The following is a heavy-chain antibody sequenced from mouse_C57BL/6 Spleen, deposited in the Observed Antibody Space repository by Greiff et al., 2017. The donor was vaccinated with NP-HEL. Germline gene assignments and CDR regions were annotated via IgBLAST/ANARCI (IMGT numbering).Heavy chain of an antibody. J-gene: IGHJ1*03. CDR3: ARHGDDYGSSHSYWYFDV. V-gene: IGHV5-2*01. D-gene: IGHD1-1*01. Sequence: EVQLVESGGGLVQPGESLKLSCESNEYEFPSHDMSWVRKTPEKRLELVAAINSDGGSTYYPDTMERRFIISRDNTKKTLYLQMSSLRSEDTAFYYCARHGDDYGSSHSYWYFDVWGTGTTVTVSS. CDR1: EYEFPSHD. CDR2: INSDGGST.